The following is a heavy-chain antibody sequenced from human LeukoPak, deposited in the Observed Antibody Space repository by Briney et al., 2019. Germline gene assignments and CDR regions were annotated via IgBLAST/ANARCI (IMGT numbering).Heavy chain of an antibody. CDR2: IYYSGST. V-gene: IGHV4-59*01. CDR1: GGSISSYY. J-gene: IGHJ4*02. D-gene: IGHD2-15*01. CDR3: ARVGCSGGSCYPDY. Sequence: SETLSLTCTVSGGSISSYYWSWIRQPPGKGLEWIGYIYYSGSTNYNPSLKSRVTISVDTSKNQFSLKLSSVTAADTAVYYCARVGCSGGSCYPDYWGQGTLVTVSS.